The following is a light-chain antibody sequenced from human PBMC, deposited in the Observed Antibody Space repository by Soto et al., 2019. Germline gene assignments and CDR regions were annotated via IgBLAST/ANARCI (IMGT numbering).Light chain of an antibody. J-gene: IGKJ5*01. CDR3: QQYNNWTRT. CDR1: QSVSSN. CDR2: GAS. Sequence: IVMTQSPATLSLSPGERATLSCRASQSVSSNLAWYQQKPGQAPRLLIYGASTRATGIPARFSGSGSGTEFTLTISSLQSEDVAVYYCQQYNNWTRTFGQGTRLEIK. V-gene: IGKV3-15*01.